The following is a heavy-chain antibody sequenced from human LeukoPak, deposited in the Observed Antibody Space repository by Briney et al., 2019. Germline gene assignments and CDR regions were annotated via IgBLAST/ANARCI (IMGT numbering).Heavy chain of an antibody. Sequence: PGGSLRLSCAASGFTFSSYAMSWVRQAPGKGLEWVSAISGSGGSTYYADSVKGRFTISRDNSKNTLYLQMNSLRAEDTTVYYCAKPNYYDSSGYPRYGMDVWGQGTTVTVSS. CDR2: ISGSGGST. CDR1: GFTFSSYA. CDR3: AKPNYYDSSGYPRYGMDV. J-gene: IGHJ6*02. D-gene: IGHD3-22*01. V-gene: IGHV3-23*01.